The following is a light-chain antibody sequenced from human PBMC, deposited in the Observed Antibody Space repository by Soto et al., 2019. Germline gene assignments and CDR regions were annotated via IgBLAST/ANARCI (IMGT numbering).Light chain of an antibody. CDR2: ADD. Sequence: NFMLTQPHSVSESPGKTVTISCTRSSGSIASIYVQWYQQRPGSAPTTLIYADDQRPSGVPDRFSGSIDSSSNSASLTISGLKTEDEADYYCQSYDSTNPVVFGGGTKLTVL. J-gene: IGLJ2*01. CDR1: SGSIASIY. V-gene: IGLV6-57*04. CDR3: QSYDSTNPVV.